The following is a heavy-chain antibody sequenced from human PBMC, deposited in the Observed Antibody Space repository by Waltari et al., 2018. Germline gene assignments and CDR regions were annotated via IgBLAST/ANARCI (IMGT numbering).Heavy chain of an antibody. CDR2: IYYSGVT. CDR1: GGSISSSSYY. D-gene: IGHD3-3*01. J-gene: IGHJ4*02. CDR3: ARDGVEIHGYDFWSGYYQYRSAFDY. Sequence: QLQLQESGPGLVKPSETLSLTCTVSGGSISSSSYYWGWIRQPPGKGLEWIGSIYYSGVTYDNPSLKSRFTISVDTSKNQFSLKLSSVTAADTAVYYCARDGVEIHGYDFWSGYYQYRSAFDYWGQGTLVTVSS. V-gene: IGHV4-39*02.